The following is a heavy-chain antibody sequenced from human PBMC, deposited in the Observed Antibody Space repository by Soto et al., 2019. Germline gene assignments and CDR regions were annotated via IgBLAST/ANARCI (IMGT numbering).Heavy chain of an antibody. J-gene: IGHJ4*02. V-gene: IGHV4-39*01. Sequence: PSETLSLTCTVSGGSISSSSYYWGWIRQPPGKGLEWIGSIYYSGSTYYNPSLKSRVTISVDTSKNQFSLKLSSVTAADTAVYYCATAARTRRFDYWGQGTLVTVSS. D-gene: IGHD6-13*01. CDR1: GGSISSSSYY. CDR3: ATAARTRRFDY. CDR2: IYYSGST.